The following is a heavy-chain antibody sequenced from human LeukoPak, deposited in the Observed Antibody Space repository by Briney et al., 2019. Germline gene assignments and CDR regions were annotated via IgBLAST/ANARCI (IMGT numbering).Heavy chain of an antibody. CDR2: IYSGGST. V-gene: IGHV3-66*01. J-gene: IGHJ4*02. D-gene: IGHD5-18*01. CDR3: ARVTGYSYGYPYFDY. Sequence: PGGSLRLSCAASGFTVSSNYMSWVRQAPGKGLEWVSVIYSGGSTYYADSVKGRFTISRDNSKNTLYLQMNGLRAEDTAVYYCARVTGYSYGYPYFDYWGQGTLVTVSS. CDR1: GFTVSSNY.